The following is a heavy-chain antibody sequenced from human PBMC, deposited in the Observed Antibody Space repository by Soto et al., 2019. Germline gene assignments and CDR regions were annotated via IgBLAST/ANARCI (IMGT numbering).Heavy chain of an antibody. D-gene: IGHD3-3*01. J-gene: IGHJ6*02. CDR1: GGSISSGGYY. CDR2: IYYSGST. Sequence: PSETLSLTCTVSGGSISSGGYYWRWIRQHPGKGLEWIGYIYYSGSTYYNPSLKSRVTISVDTSKNQFSLKLSSVTAADTAVYYCARERFYDFWSGPPTGGMDVWGQGTTVTVSS. V-gene: IGHV4-31*03. CDR3: ARERFYDFWSGPPTGGMDV.